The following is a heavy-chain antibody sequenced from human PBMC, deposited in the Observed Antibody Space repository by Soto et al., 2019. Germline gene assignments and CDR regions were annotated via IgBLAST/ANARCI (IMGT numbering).Heavy chain of an antibody. CDR1: GYTFTSYD. CDR2: MNPNSGNT. J-gene: IGHJ5*02. Sequence: ASVKVSCKASGYTFTSYDINWVRQATGQGLEWMGWMNPNSGNTGYAQKFQGRVTMTRNTSISTAYMELSSLRSEDTAVYYCARRAILWFGETLLYNWFDPWGQGTLVTVSS. V-gene: IGHV1-8*01. D-gene: IGHD3-10*01. CDR3: ARRAILWFGETLLYNWFDP.